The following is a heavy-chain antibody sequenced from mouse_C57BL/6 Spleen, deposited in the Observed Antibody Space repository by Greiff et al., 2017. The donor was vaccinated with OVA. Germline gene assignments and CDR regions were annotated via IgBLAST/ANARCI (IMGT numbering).Heavy chain of an antibody. CDR2: ISSGSSTI. D-gene: IGHD1-1*01. J-gene: IGHJ4*01. V-gene: IGHV5-17*01. CDR3: ARYGSSRYAMDY. CDR1: GFTFSDYG. Sequence: EVHLVESGGGLVKPGGSLKLSCAASGFTFSDYGMHWVRQAPEKGLEWVAYISSGSSTIYYADTVKGRFTISRDNAKNTLFLQMTSLRSEDTAMYYCARYGSSRYAMDYWGQGTSVTVSS.